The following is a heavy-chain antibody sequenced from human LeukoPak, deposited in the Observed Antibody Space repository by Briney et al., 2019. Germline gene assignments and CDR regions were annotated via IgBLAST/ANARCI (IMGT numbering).Heavy chain of an antibody. CDR1: GGSFSGYF. J-gene: IGHJ4*02. D-gene: IGHD4-17*01. Sequence: SETLSLTCAVYGGSFSGYFWTWIRQPPGKGLEWIGEISHSGNTNYTPSLKSRVTISLDTSKNQFSLKLSSVTAADTAIYYCALSTTTVTTRTIDYWGQGTLVTVSS. V-gene: IGHV4-34*01. CDR2: ISHSGNT. CDR3: ALSTTTVTTRTIDY.